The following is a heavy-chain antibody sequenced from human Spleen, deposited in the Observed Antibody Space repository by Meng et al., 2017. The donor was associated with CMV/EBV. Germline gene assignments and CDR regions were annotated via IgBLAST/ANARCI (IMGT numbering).Heavy chain of an antibody. J-gene: IGHJ4*02. Sequence: CSASGFTFSSYAMSWVRQAPGKGLEWVSAITDSGGSAYYAASVKGRFTMSRDNSKNTLHLQMNSLRAEDTAVYYCAKKYGSGNYYFDYWGQGTLVTVSS. V-gene: IGHV3-23*01. D-gene: IGHD3-10*01. CDR3: AKKYGSGNYYFDY. CDR1: GFTFSSYA. CDR2: ITDSGGSA.